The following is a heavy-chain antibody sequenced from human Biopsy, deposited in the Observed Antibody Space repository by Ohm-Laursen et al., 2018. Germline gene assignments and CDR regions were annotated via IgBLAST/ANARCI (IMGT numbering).Heavy chain of an antibody. CDR3: ARDRGYYSDRTVPGYFDL. J-gene: IGHJ2*01. D-gene: IGHD3-22*01. CDR1: GDSISSYY. V-gene: IGHV4-59*01. Sequence: SDTLSLTCAVSGDSISSYYWSWIRQPPGKGLQWIGYVYYTGSTDYNPSLQSRVTISVDTSKKHFSLRLRSVTPADTAIYYCARDRGYYSDRTVPGYFDLWGRGTLVTVSS. CDR2: VYYTGST.